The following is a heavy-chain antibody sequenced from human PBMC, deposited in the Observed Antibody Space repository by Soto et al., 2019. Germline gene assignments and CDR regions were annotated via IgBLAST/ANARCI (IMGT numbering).Heavy chain of an antibody. V-gene: IGHV1-3*01. CDR3: ATGYCTNGVCYTPPFDY. J-gene: IGHJ4*02. CDR1: GYTFTIYA. Sequence: ASVNVSCKASGYTFTIYAMHWVLRAPGQRLEWMGWINAGNGNTKYSQKFQGRVTITRDTSASTAYMELSSLRSEDTAVYYCATGYCTNGVCYTPPFDYWGQGTLVTVSS. D-gene: IGHD2-8*01. CDR2: INAGNGNT.